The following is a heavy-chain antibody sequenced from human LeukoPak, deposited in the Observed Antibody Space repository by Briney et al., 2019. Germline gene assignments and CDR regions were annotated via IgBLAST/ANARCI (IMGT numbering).Heavy chain of an antibody. Sequence: PSETLSLTCAVSGGPLTSYYWTWIRQPPGKGLEWIGFIYYRGSTNYNPSLESRVTISIDTSKNQFSLKLSSVTAADTAVYYCARASFRFRGYYFDYWGQGTLVTVSS. CDR3: ARASFRFRGYYFDY. J-gene: IGHJ4*02. D-gene: IGHD3-22*01. V-gene: IGHV4-59*12. CDR2: IYYRGST. CDR1: GGPLTSYY.